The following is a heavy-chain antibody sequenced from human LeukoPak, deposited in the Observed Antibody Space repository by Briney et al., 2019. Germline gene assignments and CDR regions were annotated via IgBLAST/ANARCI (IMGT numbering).Heavy chain of an antibody. CDR2: IYHSEST. CDR1: GGSIISTSFY. CDR3: ARLYYDSRGYYWFDR. Sequence: SETLSLTCTVSGGSIISTSFYWGWIRQPPGKGLAWLGSIYHSESTYDNPSLKSRVTISVDRSKNQFSLKLSSVTAADTAVYYCARLYYDSRGYYWFDRWGQGTLVTVSS. V-gene: IGHV4-39*01. D-gene: IGHD3-22*01. J-gene: IGHJ5*02.